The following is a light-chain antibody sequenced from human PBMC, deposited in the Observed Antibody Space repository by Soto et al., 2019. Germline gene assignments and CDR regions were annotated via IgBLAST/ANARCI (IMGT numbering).Light chain of an antibody. CDR3: QVYDYTPSFT. CDR1: QSVSSSY. CDR2: GTS. J-gene: IGKJ3*01. Sequence: IVLTQSPGTLTWSPGERATLSCRASQSVSSSYLAWYQQRPGQTPRLLIYGTSTRATGIPDRFSGSGSGTDFTLTISRLEPEDFAVYYCQVYDYTPSFTFGPGTKVDIK. V-gene: IGKV3-20*01.